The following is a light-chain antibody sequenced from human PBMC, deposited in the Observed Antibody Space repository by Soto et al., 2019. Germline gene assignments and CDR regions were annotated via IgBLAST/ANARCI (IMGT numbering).Light chain of an antibody. V-gene: IGLV1-44*01. CDR3: AAWDDSLKGHVV. CDR2: GNN. Sequence: QSVLTQPPSASGTPGQRVTISCSGSSSNIGRNTVNWYQQLPGTAPKLLIYGNNQRPSGVPARISGSKSGTSASLAISGLKSDDEADYDCAAWDDSLKGHVVFGGGTNLTVL. CDR1: SSNIGRNT. J-gene: IGLJ2*01.